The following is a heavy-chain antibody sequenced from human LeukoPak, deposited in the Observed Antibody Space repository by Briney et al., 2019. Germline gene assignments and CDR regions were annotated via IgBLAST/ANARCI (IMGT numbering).Heavy chain of an antibody. CDR1: GFTFSSYA. CDR2: IRSKAYGGTT. CDR3: TTVTNNDY. J-gene: IGHJ4*02. Sequence: GGSLRLSCAASGFTFSSYAMSWVRQAPGKGLEWVGFIRSKAYGGTTEYAASVKGRFTISRDDSKSIAYLQMNSLKTGDTAVYYCTTVTNNDYWGQGTLVTVSS. D-gene: IGHD4-17*01. V-gene: IGHV3-49*04.